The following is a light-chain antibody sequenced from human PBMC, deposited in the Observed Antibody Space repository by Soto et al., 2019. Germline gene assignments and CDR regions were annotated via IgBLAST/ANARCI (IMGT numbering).Light chain of an antibody. J-gene: IGKJ1*01. CDR3: QHYNSYSEA. CDR2: DAS. Sequence: DIQMTQSPSSLSASVGDRVTITCQASQDITNYLHWFQQKPGKAPKLLIYDASNLETGVPSRFSGGGSGTDFTLTISSLQPDDFATYYCQHYNSYSEAFGQGTKVDIK. V-gene: IGKV1-33*01. CDR1: QDITNY.